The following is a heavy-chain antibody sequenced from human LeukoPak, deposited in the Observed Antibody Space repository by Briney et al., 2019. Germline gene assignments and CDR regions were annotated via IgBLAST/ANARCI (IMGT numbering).Heavy chain of an antibody. CDR3: ARGVYSYGFVYYYMDV. Sequence: PSETLSLTCTVSGGSISSYYWSWIRQPPGKGLEWIGYIYYSGSTNYNPSLKSRVTISVDTSKNQFSLKLSSVTAADTAVYYCARGVYSYGFVYYYMDVWGKGTTVTVSS. CDR1: GGSISSYY. V-gene: IGHV4-59*01. CDR2: IYYSGST. D-gene: IGHD5-18*01. J-gene: IGHJ6*03.